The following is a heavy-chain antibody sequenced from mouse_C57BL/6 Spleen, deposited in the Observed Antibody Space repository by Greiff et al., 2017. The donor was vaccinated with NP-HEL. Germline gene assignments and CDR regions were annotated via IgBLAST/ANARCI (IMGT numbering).Heavy chain of an antibody. CDR1: GYTFTSYW. V-gene: IGHV1-52*01. Sequence: VQLQQPGAELVRPGSSVKLSCKASGYTFTSYWMHWVKQRPIQGLEWIGNIDPSDSETHYNQKFKDKATLTVDKSSSTAYMQLSSLTSEDSAVYYCARHNYGSSYFDYWGQGTTLTVSS. D-gene: IGHD1-1*01. CDR2: IDPSDSET. J-gene: IGHJ2*01. CDR3: ARHNYGSSYFDY.